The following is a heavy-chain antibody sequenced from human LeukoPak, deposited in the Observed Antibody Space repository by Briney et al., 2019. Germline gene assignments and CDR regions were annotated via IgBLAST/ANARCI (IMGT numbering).Heavy chain of an antibody. Sequence: KPSQTLSLTCAVYGGSFSGYYWSWIRQPPGKGLEWIGEISHSGSTNYDPSLKSRATISVDTPKNQFSLKLSSVTAADTAVYYCAREGSSSWYSYYYYGMDVWGQGTTVTVSS. CDR3: AREGSSSWYSYYYYGMDV. CDR2: ISHSGST. CDR1: GGSFSGYY. V-gene: IGHV4-34*01. D-gene: IGHD6-13*01. J-gene: IGHJ6*02.